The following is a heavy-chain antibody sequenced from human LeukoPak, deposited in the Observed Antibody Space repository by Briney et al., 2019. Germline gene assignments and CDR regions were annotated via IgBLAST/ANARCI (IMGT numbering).Heavy chain of an antibody. D-gene: IGHD6-13*01. J-gene: IGHJ4*02. CDR1: GFSLSTSGMR. Sequence: SGPTLVXPTQTLTLTGTFSGFSLSTSGMRVNCIRQPPGKALEWLALIDWDDDKFYSTSLKTRLTFFKDTSNNHMVLTMTNMDPVDTATYSCARSSSSWYYFDYWAREPWSPSPQ. V-gene: IGHV2-70*04. CDR2: IDWDDDK. CDR3: ARSSSSWYYFDY.